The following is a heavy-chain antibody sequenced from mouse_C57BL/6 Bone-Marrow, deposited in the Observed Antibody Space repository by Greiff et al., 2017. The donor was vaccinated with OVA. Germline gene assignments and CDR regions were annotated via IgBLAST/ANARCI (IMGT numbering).Heavy chain of an antibody. CDR1: GFTFSNYW. CDR2: IRLKSDNYAT. CDR3: TAYYNTMDY. J-gene: IGHJ4*01. V-gene: IGHV6-3*01. Sequence: VQLKESGGGLVQPGGSMKLSCVASGFTFSNYWMNWVRQSPEKGLEWVAQIRLKSDNYATHYAESVKGRFTISRDDSKSSVYLQMNNLRAEDTGIYYCTAYYNTMDYWGQGTSVTVSS.